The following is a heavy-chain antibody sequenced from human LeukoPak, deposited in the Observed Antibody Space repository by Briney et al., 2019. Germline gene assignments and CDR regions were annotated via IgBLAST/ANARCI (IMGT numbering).Heavy chain of an antibody. D-gene: IGHD4-17*01. CDR3: ARGIESYGDYGY. Sequence: PSETLSLTCAVYGGSLSGYYWSWIRQPPGKGLEWIAYMYNSGSTNYNPSLKSRVTISIDTSKNQFSLKLSSLTAADTAIYYCARGIESYGDYGYWGQGILVTVSS. J-gene: IGHJ4*02. CDR2: MYNSGST. CDR1: GGSLSGYY. V-gene: IGHV4-59*01.